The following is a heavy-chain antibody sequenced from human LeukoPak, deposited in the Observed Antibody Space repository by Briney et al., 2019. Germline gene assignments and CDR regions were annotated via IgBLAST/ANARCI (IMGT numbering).Heavy chain of an antibody. Sequence: GASVKVSCKASGYTFTSYYMHWVRQAPGQGLEWMGIINPSGGSTSYARKFQGRVTMTRDTSTSTVYMELSSLRSEDTAVYYCARVDSAMASGDAFDIWGQGTMVTVSS. CDR3: ARVDSAMASGDAFDI. J-gene: IGHJ3*02. V-gene: IGHV1-46*03. D-gene: IGHD5-18*01. CDR2: INPSGGST. CDR1: GYTFTSYY.